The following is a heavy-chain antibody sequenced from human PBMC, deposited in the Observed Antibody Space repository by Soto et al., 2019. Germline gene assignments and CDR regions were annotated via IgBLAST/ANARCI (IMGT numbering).Heavy chain of an antibody. D-gene: IGHD5-12*01. CDR2: IKQDGSET. CDR3: ERGLGYSGYYFDY. Sequence: GGSLRLSCTASGLTFSSSWMSWVRQAPGKGLEWVANIKQDGSETYYVDSVKGRFTISRDNAKNSLYLQLNSLRAEDTAVYYCERGLGYSGYYFDYWGQGSLVTVSS. V-gene: IGHV3-7*03. CDR1: GLTFSSSW. J-gene: IGHJ4*02.